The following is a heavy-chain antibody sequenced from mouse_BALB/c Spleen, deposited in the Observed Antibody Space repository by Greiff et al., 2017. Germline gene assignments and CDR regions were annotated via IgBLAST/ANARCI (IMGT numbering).Heavy chain of an antibody. Sequence: EVKLVESGGGLVKPGGSLKLSCAASGFTFSSYAMSWVRQTPEKRLEWVATISSGGSYTYYPDSVKGRFTISRDNAKNTLYLQMSSLRSEDTAMYYCARQGNWDGFDYWGQGTTLTVSS. CDR1: GFTFSSYA. CDR3: ARQGNWDGFDY. CDR2: ISSGGSYT. V-gene: IGHV5-9-3*01. J-gene: IGHJ2*01. D-gene: IGHD4-1*01.